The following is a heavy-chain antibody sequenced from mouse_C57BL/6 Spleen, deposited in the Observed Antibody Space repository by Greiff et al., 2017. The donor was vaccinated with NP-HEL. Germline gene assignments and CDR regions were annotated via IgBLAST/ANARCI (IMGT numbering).Heavy chain of an antibody. Sequence: EVMLVESGGGLVQPGESLKLSCESNEYEFPSHDMSWVRKTPEKRLELVAAINSDGGSTYYPDTMERRYIMSRDNTKETLYLQMSSLRSEDTALYYCARHYYYGSSYYAMDYWGQGTSVTVSS. CDR1: EYEFPSHD. V-gene: IGHV5-2*03. CDR2: INSDGGST. CDR3: ARHYYYGSSYYAMDY. D-gene: IGHD1-1*01. J-gene: IGHJ4*01.